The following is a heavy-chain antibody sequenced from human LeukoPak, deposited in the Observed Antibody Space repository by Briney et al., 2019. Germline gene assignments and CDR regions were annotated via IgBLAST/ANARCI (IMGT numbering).Heavy chain of an antibody. CDR3: ARVWVYYYGMDV. CDR2: INHSGST. D-gene: IGHD1-26*01. J-gene: IGHJ6*02. Sequence: ETLSLTCAVYGGSFSGYYWSWVRQPPGKGLEWVGEINHSGSTNYNPSLRSRVTISVDTSKNQFSLKLSSVTAADTAVYYCARVWVYYYGMDVWGQGTTVTVSS. V-gene: IGHV4-34*01. CDR1: GGSFSGYY.